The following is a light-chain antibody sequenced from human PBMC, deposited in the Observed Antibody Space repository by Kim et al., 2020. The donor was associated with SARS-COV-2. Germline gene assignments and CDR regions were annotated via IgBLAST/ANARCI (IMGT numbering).Light chain of an antibody. CDR3: AAWDDSLSGPV. V-gene: IGLV1-47*01. J-gene: IGLJ2*01. Sequence: GQRVTFSCSGSGSNSGVNVVYWYQQFPGTAPKLLIYTTDQRPSGVPDRFSGSKSGTSASLAISGLRSEDEADYYCAAWDDSLSGPVFGGGTQLTVL. CDR1: GSNSGVNV. CDR2: TTD.